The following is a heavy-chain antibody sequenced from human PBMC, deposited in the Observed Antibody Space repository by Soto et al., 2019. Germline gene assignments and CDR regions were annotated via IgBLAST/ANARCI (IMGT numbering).Heavy chain of an antibody. CDR3: AREVHNYYYMDV. J-gene: IGHJ6*03. D-gene: IGHD1-1*01. CDR2: IYYSGST. V-gene: IGHV4-59*01. Sequence: SETLSLTCTVSGGSISSYYWSWIRQPPGKGLEWIGYIYYSGSTNYNPSLKSRVTISVDTSKNQFSLKLSSVTAADTAVYYCAREVHNYYYMDVWGKGTTVTVSS. CDR1: GGSISSYY.